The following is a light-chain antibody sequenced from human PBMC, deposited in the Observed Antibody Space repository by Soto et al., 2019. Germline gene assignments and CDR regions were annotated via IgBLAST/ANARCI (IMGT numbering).Light chain of an antibody. CDR1: QGIANY. CDR3: QKYDSAPWT. J-gene: IGKJ1*01. CDR2: FAS. Sequence: DIQMTQYPSSLSASVGDRVTSTCRASQGIANYLAWYQQKPGKAPKLLISFASTLQSGVPARFSGSGSGTDFTLTISSLQPEDVATYYCQKYDSAPWTFGQGTKVETK. V-gene: IGKV1-27*01.